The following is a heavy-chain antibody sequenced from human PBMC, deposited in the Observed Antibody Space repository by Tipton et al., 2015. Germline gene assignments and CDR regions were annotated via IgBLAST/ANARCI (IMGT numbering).Heavy chain of an antibody. V-gene: IGHV3-13*01. CDR3: ARGASDSSGYYSRGYYHYGMDV. J-gene: IGHJ6*02. CDR1: GFTFSSYD. CDR2: IGTAGDT. D-gene: IGHD3-22*01. Sequence: SLRLSCAASGFTFSSYDMHWVRQATGKGLEWVSDIGTAGDTCYPGSVKGRFTISRENAKNSLYLQMNSLRAGDTAVYYCARGASDSSGYYSRGYYHYGMDVWGQGTTVTVSS.